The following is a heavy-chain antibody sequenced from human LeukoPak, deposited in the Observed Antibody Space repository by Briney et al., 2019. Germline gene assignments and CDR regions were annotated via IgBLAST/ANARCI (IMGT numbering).Heavy chain of an antibody. J-gene: IGHJ4*02. D-gene: IGHD5-18*01. Sequence: GGSLRLSCVVSGFTFSDYAMSWVRQAPEKGLDWVSVISGSAHKIRYADSVKGRFTISRDNSENTVYLQMNNLRAEDTALYYCAGRPTGYSSGYVYWGQGALVTVSS. CDR3: AGRPTGYSSGYVY. V-gene: IGHV3-23*01. CDR1: GFTFSDYA. CDR2: ISGSAHKI.